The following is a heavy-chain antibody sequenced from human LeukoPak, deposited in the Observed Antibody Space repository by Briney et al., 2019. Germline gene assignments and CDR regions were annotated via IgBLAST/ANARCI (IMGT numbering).Heavy chain of an antibody. CDR2: MYYSGST. CDR3: ARGWPGRQRIAAERRSNFDY. CDR1: GGSISSSSYY. J-gene: IGHJ4*02. D-gene: IGHD6-13*01. V-gene: IGHV4-39*07. Sequence: SETLSLTCTVSGGSISSSSYYWGWIRQPPGKGLEWIGSMYYSGSTYYNPSLKSRVTISVDTSKNQFSLKLSSVTAADTAVYYCARGWPGRQRIAAERRSNFDYWGQGTLVTVSS.